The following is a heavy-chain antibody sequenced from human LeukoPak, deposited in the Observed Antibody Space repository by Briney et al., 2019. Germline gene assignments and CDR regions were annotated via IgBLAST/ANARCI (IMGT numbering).Heavy chain of an antibody. J-gene: IGHJ5*02. V-gene: IGHV3-13*01. CDR1: GFTFSSYD. D-gene: IGHD3-16*01. CDR2: IGTAGDT. CDR3: ARGSSEGGDGWFDP. Sequence: PGGSLRLSCAASGFTFSSYDMHWVRQATGKGLEWVSAIGTAGDTYYPGSAKGRFPISRESAKNTLYLQMNSLRAGDTAVDYCARGSSEGGDGWFDPWGQGTLVTVSS.